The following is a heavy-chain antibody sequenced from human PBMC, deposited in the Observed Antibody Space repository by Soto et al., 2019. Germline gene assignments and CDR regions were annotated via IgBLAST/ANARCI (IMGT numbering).Heavy chain of an antibody. J-gene: IGHJ5*02. CDR3: ARVRVVNGWSVGWFDP. V-gene: IGHV1-18*01. D-gene: IGHD6-19*01. CDR2: ISAYNGNT. CDR1: GYTFTSYG. Sequence: ASVKVSCKASGYTFTSYGISWVRQAPGQGLEWMGWISAYNGNTNYAQKLQGRVTMTTDTSTSTAYMELRSLRSDDTAVYYRARVRVVNGWSVGWFDPWGQVTLVTFAS.